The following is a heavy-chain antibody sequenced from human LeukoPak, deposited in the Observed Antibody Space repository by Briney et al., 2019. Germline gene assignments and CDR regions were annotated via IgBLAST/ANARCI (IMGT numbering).Heavy chain of an antibody. J-gene: IGHJ3*02. CDR3: AKDYYYDSSGYYYGDAFDI. D-gene: IGHD3-22*01. V-gene: IGHV3-23*01. Sequence: QPGGSLRLSCAASGFTFSAYAMAWVRQAPGKGLEWVSTISGSGGTTYSADSVKGRFTISRDNSKNILYLQVNSLRAGDTAVYYCAKDYYYDSSGYYYGDAFDIWGQGTMVTVSS. CDR1: GFTFSAYA. CDR2: ISGSGGTT.